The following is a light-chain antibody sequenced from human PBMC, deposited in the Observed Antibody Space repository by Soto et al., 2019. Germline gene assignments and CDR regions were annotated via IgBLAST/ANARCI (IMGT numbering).Light chain of an antibody. CDR2: EAR. CDR3: SSYTGAYTLV. CDR1: SSDVCAYNY. V-gene: IGLV2-14*01. Sequence: QSVLAQPASVSGSPGQSIAISCTGTSSDVCAYNYVSWDQQHPGKAPNPIVHEARDRPSGVSDRFSGSKSGNTASLTISGLQAEDEADYYCSSYTGAYTLVFGTGTKVTVL. J-gene: IGLJ1*01.